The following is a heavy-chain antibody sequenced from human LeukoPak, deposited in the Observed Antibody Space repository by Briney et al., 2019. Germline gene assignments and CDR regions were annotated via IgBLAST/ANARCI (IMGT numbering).Heavy chain of an antibody. Sequence: PGGSLRLSCAASGFTFISYSMNWVRQDPGKGLEWVSSISSSNNYIYYADSVKGRFIISRDNAKNSLYLQMNSLRVEDTAVYYCARDDCSGGSCLDVWGKGTTVTVSS. CDR2: ISSSNNYI. J-gene: IGHJ6*04. D-gene: IGHD2-15*01. CDR3: ARDDCSGGSCLDV. V-gene: IGHV3-21*01. CDR1: GFTFISYS.